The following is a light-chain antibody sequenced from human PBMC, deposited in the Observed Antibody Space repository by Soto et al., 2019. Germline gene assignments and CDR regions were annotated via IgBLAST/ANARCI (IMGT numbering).Light chain of an antibody. CDR3: QQYYSYPWT. CDR1: QGISSY. V-gene: IGKV1-8*01. Sequence: IRMTQSPSSLSASTGERFTITCRASQGISSYLAWYQQKPGKAPKLLIYTTSTLQSGVPSRFSGSGSGTDFTLTISCLQSEDFATYYCQQYYSYPWTFGQGTKVDIK. J-gene: IGKJ1*01. CDR2: TTS.